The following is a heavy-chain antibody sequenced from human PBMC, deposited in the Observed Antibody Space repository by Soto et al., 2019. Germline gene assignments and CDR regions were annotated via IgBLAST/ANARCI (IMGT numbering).Heavy chain of an antibody. D-gene: IGHD3-10*01. J-gene: IGHJ6*02. CDR1: GGSISSYY. V-gene: IGHV4-4*07. CDR2: IYTSGST. CDR3: ARGYYYGSGSYYLDYYYYGMDV. Sequence: SETLSLTCTVSGGSISSYYWSWIRQPAGKGLEWIGRIYTSGSTNYNPSLKSRVTMSVDTSKNQFSLKLSSVTAADTAVYYCARGYYYGSGSYYLDYYYYGMDVWGQGTTVTVS.